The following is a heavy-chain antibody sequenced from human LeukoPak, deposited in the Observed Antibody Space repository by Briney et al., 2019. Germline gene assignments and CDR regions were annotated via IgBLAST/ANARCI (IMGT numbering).Heavy chain of an antibody. Sequence: SGPTLVKPPQTLTLTCSFSGFSLSTSGVGVGWIRQPPGKALEWLALIYCNDDKRYSPSLKSRLTITKDTSKNQVVLTMTNMDPVDTATYYCAHSPEDWNYGDYFDYWGQGTLVTVSS. CDR3: AHSPEDWNYGDYFDY. CDR1: GFSLSTSGVG. CDR2: IYCNDDK. D-gene: IGHD1-7*01. J-gene: IGHJ4*02. V-gene: IGHV2-5*01.